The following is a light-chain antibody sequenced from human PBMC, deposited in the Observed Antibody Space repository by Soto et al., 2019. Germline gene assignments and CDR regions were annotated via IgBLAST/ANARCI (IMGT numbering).Light chain of an antibody. J-gene: IGKJ4*01. CDR3: QQSYSSPPT. Sequence: DIQMTQSPSSLSASVGDRVTITCRASQSIRSYLNWYQQKPGKAPKLMIFAASSLESGVPSRFSGSGSGTDFTLTISSLQPEDVATYYCQQSYSSPPTFGGGTKVEIQ. CDR2: AAS. CDR1: QSIRSY. V-gene: IGKV1-39*01.